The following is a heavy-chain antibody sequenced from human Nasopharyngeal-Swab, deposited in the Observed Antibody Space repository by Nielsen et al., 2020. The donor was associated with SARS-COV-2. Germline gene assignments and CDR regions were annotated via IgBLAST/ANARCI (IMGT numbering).Heavy chain of an antibody. CDR2: IHYSGST. J-gene: IGHJ6*02. CDR1: GGSFSGYY. Sequence: SETLSLTCAVYGGSFSGYYWSWIRQPPGKGLEWIGYIHYSGSTNYNPSLKSRVTISVDTSKNQFSLKLSSVTAADTAVYYCARDRVGAKGMDVWGQGTTVTVSS. V-gene: IGHV4-59*01. D-gene: IGHD1-26*01. CDR3: ARDRVGAKGMDV.